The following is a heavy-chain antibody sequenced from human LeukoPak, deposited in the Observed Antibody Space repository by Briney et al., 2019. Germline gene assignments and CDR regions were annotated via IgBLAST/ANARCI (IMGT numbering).Heavy chain of an antibody. D-gene: IGHD3-22*01. Sequence: ASVKVSCKASGGTFSSYAISWVRQAPGQGLEWMGGIIPIFGTANYAQKFQGRVTITADESTSTAYMELSSLRSEDTAVYYCARDGGYDSSGYYWRSDYWGQGTLVTVSS. CDR1: GGTFSSYA. J-gene: IGHJ4*02. V-gene: IGHV1-69*13. CDR3: ARDGGYDSSGYYWRSDY. CDR2: IIPIFGTA.